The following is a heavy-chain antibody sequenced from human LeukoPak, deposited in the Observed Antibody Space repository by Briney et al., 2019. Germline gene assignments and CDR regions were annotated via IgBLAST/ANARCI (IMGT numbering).Heavy chain of an antibody. CDR1: GFTFSSYA. CDR3: AREYPGQSNNHDY. J-gene: IGHJ4*02. V-gene: IGHV3-30-3*01. Sequence: GGSLRLSCAASGFTFSSYAMHWVRQAPGKGLEWVAVISYDGSNKYYADSAKGRFTISRDNSKNTLYLQMNSLRAEDTAVYYCAREYPGQSNNHDYWGQGTLVTVSS. CDR2: ISYDGSNK. D-gene: IGHD1/OR15-1a*01.